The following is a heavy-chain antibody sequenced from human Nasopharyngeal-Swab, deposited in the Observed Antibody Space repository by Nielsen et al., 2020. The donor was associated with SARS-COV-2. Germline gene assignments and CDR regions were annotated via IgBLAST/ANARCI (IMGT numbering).Heavy chain of an antibody. V-gene: IGHV1-46*02. CDR3: ARRGRCSGSSCDMDV. D-gene: IGHD2-2*01. CDR2: INPGSGGT. Sequence: ASVPVTCKASGYTFNNYYIHWVRQAAGQGREWMGMINPGSGGTTYAQKLQGRVTMTRDTSTSTVLMDLSSLRSEDTAVYYCARRGRCSGSSCDMDVWGQGTTVTVSS. J-gene: IGHJ6*02. CDR1: GYTFNNYY.